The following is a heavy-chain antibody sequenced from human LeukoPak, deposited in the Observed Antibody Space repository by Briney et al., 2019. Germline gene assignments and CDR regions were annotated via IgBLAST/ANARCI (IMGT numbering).Heavy chain of an antibody. V-gene: IGHV3-74*01. CDR1: GFPFSNYW. CDR3: ARGYYSSSRFDS. J-gene: IGHJ4*02. CDR2: VNSDGSTI. Sequence: PGGSLRLSCAASGFPFSNYWMHWVRQAPGKGLVWVSRVNSDGSTINYADSVKGRFTISRDNAENTLYMRMNSLRPEDTAVYYCARGYYSSSRFDSWGQGTLVTVSS. D-gene: IGHD6-13*01.